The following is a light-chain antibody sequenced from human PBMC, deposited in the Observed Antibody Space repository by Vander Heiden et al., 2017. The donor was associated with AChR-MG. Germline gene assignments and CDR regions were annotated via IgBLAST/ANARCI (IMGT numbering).Light chain of an antibody. V-gene: IGLV3-16*01. CDR2: KDI. Sequence: SYELTLPPSVSVSLGQITDITCTGEAMSVMFAYDYLHWPGHFPAVLIYKDIERPSGIPERSSASRSGTVATLTISGVQAEDAADCDCVSADISEKAVIGSGTTLTVL. J-gene: IGLJ6*01. CDR1: AMSVMF. CDR3: VSADISEKAV.